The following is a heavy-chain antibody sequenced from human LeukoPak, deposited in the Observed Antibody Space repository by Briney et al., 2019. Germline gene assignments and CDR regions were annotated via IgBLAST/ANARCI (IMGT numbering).Heavy chain of an antibody. Sequence: GGSLRLSCAASGFAFSSYGMHWVRQAPGKGLEWVALIQYDGSNKYYPDSVKGRFTISRDNSKNTLYLQMNSLRAEDTAVYYCAKGTIRYCSSTGCYIDYWGQGTLVTVSS. CDR2: IQYDGSNK. D-gene: IGHD2-2*01. J-gene: IGHJ4*02. CDR3: AKGTIRYCSSTGCYIDY. V-gene: IGHV3-30*02. CDR1: GFAFSSYG.